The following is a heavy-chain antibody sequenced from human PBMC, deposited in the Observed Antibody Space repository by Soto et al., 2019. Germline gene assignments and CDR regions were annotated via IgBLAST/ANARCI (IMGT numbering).Heavy chain of an antibody. Sequence: EVQLLESGGDLVQPGGSLRLSCAASGFTLSTYAMNWVRQAPGKGLEWVSSIRENSGSTDYADSVKGRFTISRDNSKNTLYLQMSSLSADDTAVYYCAKCQVVPGVSGWRNYFDPWGQGTLVTVSS. V-gene: IGHV3-23*01. D-gene: IGHD2-2*01. CDR1: GFTLSTYA. CDR3: AKCQVVPGVSGWRNYFDP. J-gene: IGHJ5*02. CDR2: IRENSGST.